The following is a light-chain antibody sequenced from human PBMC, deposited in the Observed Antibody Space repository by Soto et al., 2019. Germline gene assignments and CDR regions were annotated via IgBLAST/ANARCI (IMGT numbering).Light chain of an antibody. CDR2: EVT. J-gene: IGLJ1*01. CDR3: NSYTTSSTYV. CDR1: SSVFGTYNL. V-gene: IGLV2-14*02. Sequence: QSVLTQPASVSGSPGQSITISCTETSSVFGTYNLVSWYQQNPGKAPKLMIYEVTKRPSGVSNRFSGSQSGNTASLTISGLQAEDEADYYCNSYTTSSTYVFGTGTKVTVL.